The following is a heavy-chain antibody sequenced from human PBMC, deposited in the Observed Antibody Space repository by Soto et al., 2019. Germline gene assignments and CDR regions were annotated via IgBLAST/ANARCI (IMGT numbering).Heavy chain of an antibody. V-gene: IGHV3-30*18. CDR1: GFTFKNHA. CDR3: AKEGRSYDDFWSGSIGSCDI. Sequence: QGQLVESGGDAVQPGRSLRLSCVGSGFTFKNHAMHWVRLAPGQGLEGVAYISYDGSNKAYGDSVQGRFTISRDNSKNTVILQMNGLIVEGTGVFHCAKEGRSYDDFWSGSIGSCDIWGRGTTVNVSS. D-gene: IGHD3-3*01. J-gene: IGHJ3*02. CDR2: ISYDGSNK.